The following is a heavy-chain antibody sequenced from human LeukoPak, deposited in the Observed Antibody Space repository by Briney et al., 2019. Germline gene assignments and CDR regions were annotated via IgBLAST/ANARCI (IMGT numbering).Heavy chain of an antibody. D-gene: IGHD3-22*01. Sequence: SETLSLTCTVSGGSISSYYWSWIRQPPGKGLEWVGYIYYSGSTNYNPSLKSRVTISVDTSKNQFSLKLSSVTAADTAVYYCARMSYDSSGYYRLLLDYWGQGTLVTVSS. CDR2: IYYSGST. V-gene: IGHV4-59*01. J-gene: IGHJ4*02. CDR1: GGSISSYY. CDR3: ARMSYDSSGYYRLLLDY.